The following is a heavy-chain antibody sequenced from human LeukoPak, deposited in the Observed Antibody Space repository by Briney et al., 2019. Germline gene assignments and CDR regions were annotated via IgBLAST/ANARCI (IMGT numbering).Heavy chain of an antibody. Sequence: SETLSLTCTVSGGSISSYYWSWIRQPPGKGLEWIGYIYTSGSTNYNPSLKSRVTISVDTSKNQFSLKLSSVTAADTAVYYCARLGATAEYFQHWGQGTLVTVSS. V-gene: IGHV4-4*09. J-gene: IGHJ1*01. CDR2: IYTSGST. D-gene: IGHD1-26*01. CDR3: ARLGATAEYFQH. CDR1: GGSISSYY.